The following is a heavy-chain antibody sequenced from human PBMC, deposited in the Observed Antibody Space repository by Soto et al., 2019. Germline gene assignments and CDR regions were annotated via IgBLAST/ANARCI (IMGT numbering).Heavy chain of an antibody. J-gene: IGHJ4*02. CDR3: ARAVRKQQPPML. CDR2: IYYSGST. CDR1: GGSISTYY. Sequence: SETLSLTCTVSGGSISTYYWSWIRQPPGKGLEWIGYIYYSGSTNYNPSLRSRVTISVDTSKNQFSLKLSSVTAADTAVYYCARAVRKQQPPMLWGQGTLVTVSS. V-gene: IGHV4-59*01. D-gene: IGHD6-13*01.